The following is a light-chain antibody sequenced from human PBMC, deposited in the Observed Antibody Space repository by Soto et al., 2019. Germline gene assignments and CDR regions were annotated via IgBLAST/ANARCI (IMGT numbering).Light chain of an antibody. CDR3: QQYNSYSWT. CDR2: DAS. V-gene: IGKV1-5*01. CDR1: QSISSW. Sequence: DIQMTQSPSTLSASVGDRVTITCRASQSISSWLAWYQQKPGKAPKLLIYDASSLESGVPSRFSGSRSGTEFTLTISRLQPDDFATYYCQQYNSYSWTFGQRTKVEIK. J-gene: IGKJ1*01.